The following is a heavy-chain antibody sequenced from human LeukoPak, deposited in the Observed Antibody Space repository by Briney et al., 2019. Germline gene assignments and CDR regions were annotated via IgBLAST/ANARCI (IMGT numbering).Heavy chain of an antibody. CDR1: GFMFSNYW. CDR2: IKKDGSDK. J-gene: IGHJ4*02. D-gene: IGHD3-10*01. CDR3: ARDSLIQHGSGSYWGFDY. V-gene: IGHV3-7*03. Sequence: GGSLRLSCAASGFMFSNYWMSWVRQAPGKGPEWVGDIKKDGSDKYYVGSVKGRFTISRDNAKNSLYLQMNSLRAEDTAVHYCARDSLIQHGSGSYWGFDYWGQGILVTVSS.